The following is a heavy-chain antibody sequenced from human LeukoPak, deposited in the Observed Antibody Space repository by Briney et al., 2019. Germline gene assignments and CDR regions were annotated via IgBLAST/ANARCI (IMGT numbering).Heavy chain of an antibody. J-gene: IGHJ4*02. Sequence: GESLRISCKGSGYIFTSYWISWVRQLPGKGLEWRGRIDRSDSYTNYSPSFQGHVTISADKSISTAYLQWSSLKASDTAMYYCARQGLTTVTTLDCWGQGTLVTVSS. CDR1: GYIFTSYW. V-gene: IGHV5-10-1*01. D-gene: IGHD4-11*01. CDR2: IDRSDSYT. CDR3: ARQGLTTVTTLDC.